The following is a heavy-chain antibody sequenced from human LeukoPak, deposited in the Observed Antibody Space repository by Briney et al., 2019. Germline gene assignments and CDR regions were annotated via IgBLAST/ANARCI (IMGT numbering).Heavy chain of an antibody. CDR2: ISYDGSDK. CDR1: GFTFSTYG. D-gene: IGHD3-3*01. Sequence: GGSLRLSCAASGFTFSTYGIHWVRQAPGKGLEWVAVISYDGSDKSYADSVKGRFTISRDNSKNTLYLQMNSLRAEDTAVYYCAKEKPPTIFGVDGRYYFDYWGQGTLVTVSP. CDR3: AKEKPPTIFGVDGRYYFDY. V-gene: IGHV3-30*18. J-gene: IGHJ4*02.